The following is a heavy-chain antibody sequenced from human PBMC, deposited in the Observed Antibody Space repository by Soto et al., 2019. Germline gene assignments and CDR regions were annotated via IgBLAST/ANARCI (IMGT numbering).Heavy chain of an antibody. CDR2: ISYDGSNK. CDR3: ARDSKSQYSSSWYGGSYFVY. J-gene: IGHJ4*02. V-gene: IGHV3-30-3*01. Sequence: SLRLSCAASGFAVSSYAMHWVRQAPGKGLEWVAVISYDGSNKYYADSVKGRFTISRDNSKNTLYLQMNSLRAEDTAVYYCARDSKSQYSSSWYGGSYFVYWGQGTLVTVSS. D-gene: IGHD6-13*01. CDR1: GFAVSSYA.